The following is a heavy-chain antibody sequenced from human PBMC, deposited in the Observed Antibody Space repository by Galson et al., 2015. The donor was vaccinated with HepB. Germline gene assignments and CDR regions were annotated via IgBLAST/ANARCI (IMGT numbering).Heavy chain of an antibody. J-gene: IGHJ4*02. CDR2: INPSGGST. V-gene: IGHV1-46*01. CDR3: ARAGSSSSWSGLPLKYYFDY. D-gene: IGHD6-13*01. CDR1: GYTFTSYG. Sequence: SVKVSCKASGYTFTSYGISWVRQAPGQGLEWMGTINPSGGSTSYAQKFQGRVTMTRDTSTSTVYMELSSLRSEDTAVYYCARAGSSSSWSGLPLKYYFDYWGQGTLVTVSS.